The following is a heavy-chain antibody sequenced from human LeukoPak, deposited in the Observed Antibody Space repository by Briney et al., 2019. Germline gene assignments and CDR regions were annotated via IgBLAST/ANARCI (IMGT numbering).Heavy chain of an antibody. CDR2: IYHSGST. V-gene: IGHV4-30-2*01. Sequence: SETLSLTCAVSGGSISSGGYYWSWIRQPPGKGLEWIGYIYHSGSTYYNPSLKSRVTISVDRSKNQFSLKLSSVTAADTAVYYCAGSTVESLDYWGQGTLVTVSS. J-gene: IGHJ4*02. D-gene: IGHD1-1*01. CDR1: GGSISSGGYY. CDR3: AGSTVESLDY.